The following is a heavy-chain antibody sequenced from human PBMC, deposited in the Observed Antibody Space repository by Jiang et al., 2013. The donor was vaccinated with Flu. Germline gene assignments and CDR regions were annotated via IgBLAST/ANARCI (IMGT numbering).Heavy chain of an antibody. CDR3: ARDAGYSTTWYPGY. CDR2: ISYDGSDK. D-gene: IGHD6-13*01. J-gene: IGHJ4*02. CDR1: GFTFSTHA. Sequence: SLRLLCAASGFTFSTHAMHWVRQAPGKGLEWVAVISYDGSDKYYADSVKGRFTISRDDSKNTLYLQMNSLREEDTAVYYCARDAGYSTTWYPGYWGQGTLVTVSS. V-gene: IGHV3-30-3*01.